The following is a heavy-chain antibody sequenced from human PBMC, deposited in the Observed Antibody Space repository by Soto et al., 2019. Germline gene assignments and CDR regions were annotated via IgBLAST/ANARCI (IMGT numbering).Heavy chain of an antibody. CDR2: IWYDGSNK. CDR1: GFTFSSYG. J-gene: IGHJ6*02. Sequence: GGSLRLSCAAAGFTFSSYGMHWVRQAPGKGLEWVAVIWYDGSNKYYADSVKGRFTISRDNSKNTLYLQMNSLRAEDTAVDYWARAKKGYHDSSGHRMDVWGQATTVNVSS. V-gene: IGHV3-33*01. D-gene: IGHD3-22*01. CDR3: ARAKKGYHDSSGHRMDV.